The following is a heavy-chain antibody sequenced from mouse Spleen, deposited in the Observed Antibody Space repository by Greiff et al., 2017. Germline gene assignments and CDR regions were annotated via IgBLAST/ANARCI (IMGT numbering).Heavy chain of an antibody. CDR2: IRSKSNNYAT. V-gene: IGHV10-1*01. CDR1: GFSFNTYA. CDR3: VRGDYFDY. J-gene: IGHJ2*01. Sequence: EVKLMESGGGLVQPKGSLKLSCAASGFSFNTYAMNXVRQAPGKGLEWVARIRSKSNNYATYYADSVKDRFTISRDDSESMLYLQMNNLKTEDTAMYYCVRGDYFDYWGQGTTLTVSS.